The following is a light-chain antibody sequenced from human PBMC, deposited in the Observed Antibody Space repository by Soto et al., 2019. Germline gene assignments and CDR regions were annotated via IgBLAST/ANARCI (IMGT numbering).Light chain of an antibody. V-gene: IGKV1-39*01. Sequence: DIQMTQSPSSLSASVGDRVTITCRASQSIARYLNWYQHKPGKAPKLLIYAASNLQSGVPSRFSGSGSGTDFTLTISSLQPEDFATYYCQQSYNTPWTFGQGTKVEIK. CDR2: AAS. CDR3: QQSYNTPWT. J-gene: IGKJ1*01. CDR1: QSIARY.